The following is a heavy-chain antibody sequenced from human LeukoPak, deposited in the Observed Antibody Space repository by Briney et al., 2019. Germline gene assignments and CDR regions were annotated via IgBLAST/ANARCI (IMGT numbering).Heavy chain of an antibody. CDR1: GGSLSGYY. J-gene: IGHJ4*02. Sequence: SETLSLTCAVYGGSLSGYYWSWIRQPPGKGLEWIGEINHSGSTNYNPSLKSRVTISVDTSKNQFSLKLSSVTAADTAVYYCARFVKSAATDYWGQGTLVTVSS. CDR3: ARFVKSAATDY. D-gene: IGHD2-15*01. V-gene: IGHV4-34*01. CDR2: INHSGST.